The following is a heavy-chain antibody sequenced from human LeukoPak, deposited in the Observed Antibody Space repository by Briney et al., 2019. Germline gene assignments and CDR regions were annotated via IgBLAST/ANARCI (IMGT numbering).Heavy chain of an antibody. J-gene: IGHJ5*02. V-gene: IGHV3-7*04. D-gene: IGHD6-6*01. CDR3: AREGQVVITYDP. Sequence: GRFTVSRDNTKNSLYLQMNSLRAEDTAVYYCAREGQVVITYDPWGQGTLVTVSS.